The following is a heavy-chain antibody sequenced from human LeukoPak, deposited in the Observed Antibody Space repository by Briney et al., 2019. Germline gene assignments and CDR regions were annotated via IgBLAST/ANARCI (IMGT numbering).Heavy chain of an antibody. CDR2: IWYDGSHA. D-gene: IGHD6-13*01. Sequence: GRSLRLSCSASGFTFSTYGMNWVRQAPGKGLEWVAVIWYDGSHANYADAVKGRFPISRDNSKNTLYLQMNSPRAEDTAVYYCARDRGYSSRWNFGKDYYMDVWGKGTTVTVSS. CDR1: GFTFSTYG. J-gene: IGHJ6*03. V-gene: IGHV3-33*01. CDR3: ARDRGYSSRWNFGKDYYMDV.